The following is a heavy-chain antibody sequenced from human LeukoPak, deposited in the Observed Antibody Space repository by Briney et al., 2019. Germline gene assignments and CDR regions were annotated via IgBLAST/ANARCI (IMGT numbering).Heavy chain of an antibody. CDR2: ISGYNDNR. Sequence: VASVKVSCKTSGYTFTSYGLSWVRQAPGQGLEWLGWISGYNDNRNHAQKVRGRVTLTTDTSTNTAYMELTSLRSDDTAVYYCARHCSSSSCYMTAFDIWGQGTMVTVSS. CDR1: GYTFTSYG. J-gene: IGHJ3*02. V-gene: IGHV1-18*01. D-gene: IGHD2-2*01. CDR3: ARHCSSSSCYMTAFDI.